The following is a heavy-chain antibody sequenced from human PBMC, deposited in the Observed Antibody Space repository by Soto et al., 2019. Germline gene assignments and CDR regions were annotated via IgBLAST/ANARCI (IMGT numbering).Heavy chain of an antibody. CDR1: GYTFTSYG. CDR3: ARDSSSYFDILTGYSSDAFDI. J-gene: IGHJ3*02. Sequence: QVQLVQSGAEVKKPGASVKVSCKASGYTFTSYGISWVRQAPGQGLEWMGWISAYNGNTNYAQKLQGRVTMTTDTSSSTAYIELRSLRSDVTAVYYCARDSSSYFDILTGYSSDAFDIWGHGTMVTVSS. CDR2: ISAYNGNT. D-gene: IGHD3-9*01. V-gene: IGHV1-18*01.